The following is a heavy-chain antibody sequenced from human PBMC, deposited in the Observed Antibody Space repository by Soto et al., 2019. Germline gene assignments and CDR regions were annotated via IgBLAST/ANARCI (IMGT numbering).Heavy chain of an antibody. CDR2: IIPTFGTP. CDR3: ARVLSWASYYDFWSGYYNYYYYGMDV. V-gene: IGHV1-69*13. Sequence: SVKVSCKASGGIFGNFAISWVRQAPGQGLEWMGGIIPTFGTPNYAQKFHGRVTITADASTGTAYMELSSLRSEDTAVYYCARVLSWASYYDFWSGYYNYYYYGMDVWGQGTTVTVSS. J-gene: IGHJ6*02. CDR1: GGIFGNFA. D-gene: IGHD3-3*01.